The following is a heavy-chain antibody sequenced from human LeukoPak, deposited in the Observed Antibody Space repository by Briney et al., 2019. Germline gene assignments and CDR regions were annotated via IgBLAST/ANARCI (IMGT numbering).Heavy chain of an antibody. CDR3: AKVAGPGYYGSGSYPDY. D-gene: IGHD3-10*01. J-gene: IGHJ4*02. Sequence: SQTLSLTCTVSGGSISSGGYYWSWIRQHPGKGLEWIGYIYYSGSTYYNPSLKSRVTISVDTSKNQFSLKLSSVTAADTAVYYCAKVAGPGYYGSGSYPDYWGQGTLVTVSS. CDR2: IYYSGST. V-gene: IGHV4-31*03. CDR1: GGSISSGGYY.